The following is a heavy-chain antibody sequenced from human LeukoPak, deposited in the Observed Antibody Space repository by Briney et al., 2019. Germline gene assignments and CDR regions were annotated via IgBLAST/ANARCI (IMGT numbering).Heavy chain of an antibody. CDR2: ICNYKGNT. CDR3: ARGASVLLFYCASSDY. D-gene: IGHD2-15*01. V-gene: IGHV1-18*01. Sequence: GSVTVSCMASLYTFTSYGISWVRQAPGQGLEGMGWICNYKGNTKYAQKLQGRVIMTTDTSTSTAYMELRSLRSDDAAVYYCARGASVLLFYCASSDYWGQGTWSPSPQ. J-gene: IGHJ4*02. CDR1: LYTFTSYG.